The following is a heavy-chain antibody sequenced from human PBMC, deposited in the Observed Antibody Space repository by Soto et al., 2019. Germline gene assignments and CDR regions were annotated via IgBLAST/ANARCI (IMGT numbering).Heavy chain of an antibody. Sequence: QVQLVESGGGVVQPGKSLRLSCAASGFAFSGYAMHWVRQAPGKGLEWVAIIWYDGSNTYYVDSVKGRFTISRDNSNNMVYLQMNSLRAEDTAVDYCARDLRTRHCDYWGQGTPVTVSS. CDR1: GFAFSGYA. J-gene: IGHJ4*02. D-gene: IGHD4-17*01. CDR3: ARDLRTRHCDY. V-gene: IGHV3-33*01. CDR2: IWYDGSNT.